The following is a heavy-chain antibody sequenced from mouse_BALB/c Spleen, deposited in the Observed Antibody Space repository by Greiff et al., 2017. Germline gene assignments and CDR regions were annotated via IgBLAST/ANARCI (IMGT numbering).Heavy chain of an antibody. CDR1: GFSLTSYD. D-gene: IGHD2-2*01. CDR2: IWTGGGT. CDR3: VRDNGYHYFDY. Sequence: VMVVESGPGLVAPSPSLSLTCTVPGFSLTSYDISWIRQPPGTGLEWLGVIWTGGGTNYNSAFMSRLSISKDNSKSQVFVKMNSLQTDDTAVYYCVRDNGYHYFDYWGQGTTLTVSS. V-gene: IGHV2-9-2*01. J-gene: IGHJ2*01.